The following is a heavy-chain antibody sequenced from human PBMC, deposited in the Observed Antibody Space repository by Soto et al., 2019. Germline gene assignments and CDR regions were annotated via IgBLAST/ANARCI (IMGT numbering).Heavy chain of an antibody. V-gene: IGHV4-30-2*01. D-gene: IGHD5-12*01. CDR1: GGSLSRGGSS. CDR2: TYHSGST. J-gene: IGHJ4*02. CDR3: AAGGGLPRYY. Sequence: QLQLQESGSGLVKPSQTLSLTCAASGGSLSRGGSSWSWIRQPPGQGLAWIGYTYHSGSTSYNPGLKSRVTISADRAKNQFSRKLSSVTAADTAVYYCAAGGGLPRYYWSKGTLVTVAA.